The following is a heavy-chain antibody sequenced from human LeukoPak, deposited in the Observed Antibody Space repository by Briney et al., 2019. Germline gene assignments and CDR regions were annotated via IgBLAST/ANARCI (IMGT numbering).Heavy chain of an antibody. CDR2: ISHDGSDE. J-gene: IGHJ6*03. V-gene: IGHV3-30-3*01. CDR1: GFIFSNYG. CDR3: TRDAPYMDV. Sequence: GGSLRLSCAASGFIFSNYGIYWVRQAPGKGLEWVAIISHDGSDEFYADSVKGRFTVSRENSRNMASLQMNSLTAEDTAVYYCTRDAPYMDVWGKGTTVTVSS.